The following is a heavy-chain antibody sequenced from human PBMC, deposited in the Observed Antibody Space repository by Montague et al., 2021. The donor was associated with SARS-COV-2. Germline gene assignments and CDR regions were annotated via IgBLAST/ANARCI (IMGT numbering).Heavy chain of an antibody. D-gene: IGHD1-14*01. CDR1: GFIFNNYA. CDR2: IEENGGEK. V-gene: IGHV3-7*01. J-gene: IGHJ4*02. CDR3: ARANPRGASWAY. Sequence: SLRLSCAASGFIFNNYAMSWARQAPGKEPEWVAEIEENGGEKNYVDSVKGRFTISRDNAKNSLYLHMNSLRGEDTALYFCARANPRGASWAYWGQGTLVTVSS.